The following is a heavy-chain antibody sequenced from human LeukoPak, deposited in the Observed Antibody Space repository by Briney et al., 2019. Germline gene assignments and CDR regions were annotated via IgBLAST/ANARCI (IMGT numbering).Heavy chain of an antibody. J-gene: IGHJ4*02. V-gene: IGHV3-74*01. Sequence: GGSLRLSCAASGFTFTNYWTHWVRHTPGKGRVWVSRINSDGSSTSYADSVKGRFTISRDNAKNTLYLQRNSLRAEDTAVYYCGGHYYDISGYYYWGQRTLVTVSS. D-gene: IGHD3-22*01. CDR3: GGHYYDISGYYY. CDR1: GFTFTNYW. CDR2: INSDGSST.